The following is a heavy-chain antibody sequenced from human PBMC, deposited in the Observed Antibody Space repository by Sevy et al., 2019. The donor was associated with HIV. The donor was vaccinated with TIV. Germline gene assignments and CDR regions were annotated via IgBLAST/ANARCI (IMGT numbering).Heavy chain of an antibody. J-gene: IGHJ4*02. CDR2: FDPEDGER. Sequence: ASVKVSCKVSGSTLTKLSMHWVRQAPGKGLEWMATFDPEDGERVYAQKFQGRATMTEDTSTDTAYMELSSLRSEDTAIYYCATTKDYYESSGSPFDYWGQGTLVTVSS. D-gene: IGHD3-22*01. CDR1: GSTLTKLS. V-gene: IGHV1-24*01. CDR3: ATTKDYYESSGSPFDY.